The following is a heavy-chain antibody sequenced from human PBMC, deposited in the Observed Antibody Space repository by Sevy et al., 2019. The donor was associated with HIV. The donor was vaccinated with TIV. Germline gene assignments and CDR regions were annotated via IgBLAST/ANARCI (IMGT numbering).Heavy chain of an antibody. V-gene: IGHV4-61*01. D-gene: IGHD3-9*01. CDR1: GASFSAANNY. J-gene: IGHJ6*02. CDR2: VHYFGST. CDR3: ATDQYYDISTGLSHMDV. Sequence: AETLSLTCSVSGASFSAANNYWSWIRQPPGKGLDWIVYVHYFGSTNYNPASKSRVTTSLDTTKKECSLKLSSVTPADTTVYYCATDQYYDISTGLSHMDVWGQGTTVTVSS.